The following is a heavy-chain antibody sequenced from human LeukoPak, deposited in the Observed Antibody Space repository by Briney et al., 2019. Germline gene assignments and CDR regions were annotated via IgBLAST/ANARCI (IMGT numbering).Heavy chain of an antibody. Sequence: GESLKISCKGSGYSFTSYWIGWVRQMPGKGLEWMGIIYPGDSDTRYSPSFQGQVTISADKSISTAYLQWSSLKASDTAMYYCARLYPERYGSGSYSKDNWFDPWGQGTLVTVSS. V-gene: IGHV5-51*01. CDR2: IYPGDSDT. D-gene: IGHD3-10*01. J-gene: IGHJ5*02. CDR1: GYSFTSYW. CDR3: ARLYPERYGSGSYSKDNWFDP.